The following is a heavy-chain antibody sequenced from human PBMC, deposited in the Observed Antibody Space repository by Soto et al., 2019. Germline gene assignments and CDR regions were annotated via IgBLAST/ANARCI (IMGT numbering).Heavy chain of an antibody. CDR1: GYNLTNSFSSYW. J-gene: IGHJ1*01. CDR3: MDRLYDVVGVLELFHH. Sequence: GESQKNSWQCAGYNLTNSFSSYWIGWARQTPGKGLEWMGIIYPGGSETQYNPSFQGQVTISADKSTSTAYLQWSSLKASDTAMYFCMDRLYDVVGVLELFHHWGQGTLVTVSS. V-gene: IGHV5-51*01. D-gene: IGHD1-26*01. CDR2: IYPGGSET.